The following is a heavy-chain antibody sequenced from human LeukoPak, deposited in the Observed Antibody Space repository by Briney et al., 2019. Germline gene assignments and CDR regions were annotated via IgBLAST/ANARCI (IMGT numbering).Heavy chain of an antibody. CDR1: GYTFTGYY. D-gene: IGHD3-22*01. Sequence: ASVKVSCKASGYTFTGYYMHWVRQAPGQGLEWMGWINPNSGGTNYAQKFQGRVTMTRDTSISTAYMELSRLRSDDTAVYYCARGFANGYYYDSSGVFDYWGQGTLVTVSS. CDR3: ARGFANGYYYDSSGVFDY. V-gene: IGHV1-2*02. J-gene: IGHJ4*02. CDR2: INPNSGGT.